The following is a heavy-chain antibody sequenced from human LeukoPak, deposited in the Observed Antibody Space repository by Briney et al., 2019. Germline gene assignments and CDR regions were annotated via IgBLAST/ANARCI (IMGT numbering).Heavy chain of an antibody. CDR1: GGSISSYY. J-gene: IGHJ5*02. CDR2: IYTSGST. D-gene: IGHD2-2*01. V-gene: IGHV4-4*07. CDR3: ACEVVPAANNWFDP. Sequence: SETLSLTCTVSGGSISSYYWSWIRQPAGKGLEWIGRIYTSGSTNYNPSLKSRVTMSVDTSKNQFSLKLSSVTAADTAVYYCACEVVPAANNWFDPWGQGTLVTVSS.